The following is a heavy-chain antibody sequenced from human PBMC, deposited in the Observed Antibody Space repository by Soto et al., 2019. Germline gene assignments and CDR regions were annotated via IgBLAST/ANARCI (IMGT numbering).Heavy chain of an antibody. D-gene: IGHD3-22*01. V-gene: IGHV1-69*13. Sequence: SVKVSCKASGGTFSSYAISWVRQAPGQGLEWMGGIIPIFGTANYAQKFQGRVTITADESTSTAYMELSSLRSEDTAVYYCAVGEYYYDSSGYYDYWGQGTLVTVSS. CDR3: AVGEYYYDSSGYYDY. CDR1: GGTFSSYA. J-gene: IGHJ4*02. CDR2: IIPIFGTA.